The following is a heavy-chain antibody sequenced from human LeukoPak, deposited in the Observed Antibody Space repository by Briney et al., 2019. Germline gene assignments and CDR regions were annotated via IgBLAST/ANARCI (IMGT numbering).Heavy chain of an antibody. D-gene: IGHD3-3*01. CDR1: GYTFTGYY. V-gene: IGHV1-2*02. J-gene: IGHJ4*02. CDR2: INPNSGGT. CDR3: ARSILRFLEWSGVYFDY. Sequence: ASVTVSCKASGYTFTGYYMHWVRQAPGQGLEWMGWINPNSGGTNYAQKFQGRVTMTRDTSISTAYMGLSRLRSDDTAVYYCARSILRFLEWSGVYFDYWGQGTLVTVSS.